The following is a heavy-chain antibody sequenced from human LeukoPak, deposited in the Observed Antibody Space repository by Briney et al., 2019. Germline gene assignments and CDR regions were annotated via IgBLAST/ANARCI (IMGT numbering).Heavy chain of an antibody. V-gene: IGHV3-23*01. D-gene: IGHD2-15*01. J-gene: IGHJ6*02. CDR2: ISGSGGST. CDR1: GFTFSSYA. Sequence: GGSLRLSCAASGFTFSSYAMSWVRQAPGKGLEWVSAISGSGGSTYYADSVKSRFTISRDNSKNTLYLQMNSLRAEDTAVYYCANNVVAATLSSAYYYYGMDVWGQGTTVTVSS. CDR3: ANNVVAATLSSAYYYYGMDV.